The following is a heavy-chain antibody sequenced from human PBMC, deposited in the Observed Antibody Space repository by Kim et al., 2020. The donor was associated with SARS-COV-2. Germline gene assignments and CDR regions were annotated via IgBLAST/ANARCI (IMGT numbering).Heavy chain of an antibody. V-gene: IGHV7-4-1*02. CDR2: INTNTGNP. D-gene: IGHD2-2*01. Sequence: ASVKVSCKVSGYTFTSYAMNWVRQAPGQGLEWMGWINTNTGNPTYAQGFTGRFVFSLDTSVSTAYLQISSLKAEDTAVYYCARVYSAAANRKVRYYYGMEVWGQGTTVTVSS. J-gene: IGHJ6*02. CDR3: ARVYSAAANRKVRYYYGMEV. CDR1: GYTFTSYA.